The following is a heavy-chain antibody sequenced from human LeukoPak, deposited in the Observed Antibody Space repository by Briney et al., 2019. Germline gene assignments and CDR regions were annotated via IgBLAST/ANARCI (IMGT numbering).Heavy chain of an antibody. D-gene: IGHD3-10*01. CDR3: AASITMVRGGGYYYYMDV. J-gene: IGHJ6*03. CDR2: INWNGGST. CDR1: GFTFDDYG. Sequence: PGGSLRLSCAASGFTFDDYGMSWVRQAPGKGLEWVSGINWNGGSTGYADSVKGRFTISRDNAKNSLYLQMNSLRAEDMALYYCAASITMVRGGGYYYYMDVWGKGTTVTVSS. V-gene: IGHV3-20*04.